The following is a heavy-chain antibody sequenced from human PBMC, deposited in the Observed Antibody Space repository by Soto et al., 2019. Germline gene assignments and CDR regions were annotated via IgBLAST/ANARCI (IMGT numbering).Heavy chain of an antibody. J-gene: IGHJ5*02. CDR3: ARDKGGERGSSWSNWFDP. CDR1: GYTFTSYX. V-gene: IGHV1-46*01. Sequence: AAVKVSCKASGYTFTSYXMHWVRQAPGPGLEWMGIINPSGGSTSYEKKFQGRVTMTRDTSTSTVYMELSSLRSEDTAVYYCARDKGGERGSSWSNWFDPWGQGTLVTVSS. D-gene: IGHD6-13*01. CDR2: INPSGGST.